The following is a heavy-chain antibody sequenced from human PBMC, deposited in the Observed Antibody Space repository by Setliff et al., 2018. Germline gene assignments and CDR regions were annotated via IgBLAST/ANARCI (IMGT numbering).Heavy chain of an antibody. D-gene: IGHD6-19*01. CDR1: GFTFNNYI. V-gene: IGHV3-23*01. J-gene: IGHJ1*01. CDR2: ITGNGGST. Sequence: GEYLTLSCAASGFTFNNYIMRWVRRAPGKGLEWVSSITGNGGSTFYAESVKGRFTIPSDKTKNTLYLQMNSLRAEDTAVYYCAKDHAGSGWSNTAWGQGALVTVSS. CDR3: AKDHAGSGWSNTA.